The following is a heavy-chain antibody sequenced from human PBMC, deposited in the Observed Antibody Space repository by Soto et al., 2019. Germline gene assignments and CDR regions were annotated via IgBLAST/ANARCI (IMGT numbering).Heavy chain of an antibody. Sequence: EVQLVESGGDLVQPGGSLKLSCAASGFTFSASAMHWVRQSSGKGLVWIGRIRSKANSYATEYAASVKGRFTISRDDSKNTEYLQMNSLKTEDTAVYYCTRLNYYDSSGVGGMDVWGQGTTVTVSS. J-gene: IGHJ6*02. CDR2: IRSKANSYAT. D-gene: IGHD3-22*01. CDR3: TRLNYYDSSGVGGMDV. CDR1: GFTFSASA. V-gene: IGHV3-73*01.